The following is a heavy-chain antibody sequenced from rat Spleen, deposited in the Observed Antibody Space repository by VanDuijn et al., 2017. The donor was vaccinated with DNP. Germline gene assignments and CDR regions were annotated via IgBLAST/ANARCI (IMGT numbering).Heavy chain of an antibody. CDR1: GFTFSNYY. V-gene: IGHV5-27*01. J-gene: IGHJ1*01. Sequence: EVQLVESGGGLVQPGKSLKLSCEASGFTFSNYYMAWVRQAPKGGLEWVATISISGSTTSYPDSVKGRFTISRDNAKSCLYLHMNSLKSEDTATYYCATELGAGWYFDFWGPGTMVTVSS. D-gene: IGHD5-1*01. CDR2: ISISGSTT. CDR3: ATELGAGWYFDF.